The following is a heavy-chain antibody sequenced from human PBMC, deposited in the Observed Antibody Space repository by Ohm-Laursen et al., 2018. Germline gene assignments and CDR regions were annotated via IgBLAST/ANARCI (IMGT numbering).Heavy chain of an antibody. CDR2: INHSGST. CDR3: ARTSDFWSGYSDNWFDP. Sequence: SETLSLTCVVYGGSFSGYYWSWIRQPPGKGLEWIGEINHSGSTNYNPSLKSRVTTSVDTSKNQFSLKLSSVTAADTAVYYCARTSDFWSGYSDNWFDPWGQGTLVTVSS. D-gene: IGHD3-3*01. J-gene: IGHJ5*02. V-gene: IGHV4-34*01. CDR1: GGSFSGYY.